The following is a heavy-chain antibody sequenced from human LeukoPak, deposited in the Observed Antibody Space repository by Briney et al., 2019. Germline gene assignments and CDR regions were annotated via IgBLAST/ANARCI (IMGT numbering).Heavy chain of an antibody. D-gene: IGHD5-18*01. CDR3: ARFPVRGYTYGSVIHHMDV. V-gene: IGHV1-69*04. J-gene: IGHJ6*02. CDR2: IIPILDVA. CDR1: GGTFNTYA. Sequence: EASVKVSCKASGGTFNTYAITWVRQAPGQGLEWMARIIPILDVADSAQRFQGRVTITADRSTSTVYMELNSLRSEDTAIYYCARFPVRGYTYGSVIHHMDVWGQGTTVIVSS.